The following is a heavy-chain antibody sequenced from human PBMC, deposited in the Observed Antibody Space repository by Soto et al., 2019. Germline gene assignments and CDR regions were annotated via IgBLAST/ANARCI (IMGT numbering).Heavy chain of an antibody. V-gene: IGHV1-69*13. Sequence: GASVKVSCKASGGTFSSYAISWVRQAPGQGLEWMGGIIPIFGTANYAQKFQGRVTITADESTSTAYMELSSLRSEDTAVYYCARARLMVYAIAAADWFDPWGQGTLVTVSS. CDR3: ARARLMVYAIAAADWFDP. CDR1: GGTFSSYA. D-gene: IGHD2-8*01. J-gene: IGHJ5*02. CDR2: IIPIFGTA.